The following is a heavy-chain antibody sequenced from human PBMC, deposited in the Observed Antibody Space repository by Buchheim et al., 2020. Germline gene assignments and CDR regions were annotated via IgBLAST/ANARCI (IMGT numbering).Heavy chain of an antibody. CDR1: GFIFSSYA. D-gene: IGHD3-22*01. CDR2: ISGSGGST. Sequence: EVQLLESGGGLVQPGGSLRLSCAASGFIFSSYAMSWVRQAPGKGLEWVLAISGSGGSTYYADSVKGRFTISRDNSKTTLYLQMNSLRDEDTAVYYCAKDIYDSSGYYRYGAFDIWGQGT. V-gene: IGHV3-23*01. CDR3: AKDIYDSSGYYRYGAFDI. J-gene: IGHJ3*02.